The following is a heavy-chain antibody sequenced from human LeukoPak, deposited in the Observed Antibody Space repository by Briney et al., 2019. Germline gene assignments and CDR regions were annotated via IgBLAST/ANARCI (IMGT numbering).Heavy chain of an antibody. CDR3: ARHRAYSSSSPFDY. J-gene: IGHJ4*02. CDR2: IYYSGST. D-gene: IGHD6-6*01. V-gene: IGHV4-59*08. CDR1: GGSINYYY. Sequence: SETLSLTCTVSGGSINYYYWNWIRQPPGKGLEWIGYIYYSGSTNYNPSLKSRVTMFVDMSKNQFSLRLSSVTAADTAVYYCARHRAYSSSSPFDYWGQGTLVTVSS.